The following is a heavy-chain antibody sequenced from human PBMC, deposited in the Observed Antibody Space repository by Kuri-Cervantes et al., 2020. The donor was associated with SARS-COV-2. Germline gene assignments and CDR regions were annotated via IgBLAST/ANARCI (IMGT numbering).Heavy chain of an antibody. Sequence: GGSLRLSCKGSGYSFTSYWIGWVRQMPGKGLEWMGIINPGDSDTRYSPSFQGQVTISADKSISTTYLQWSSLKASDTAMYYCARHQRAGVWAQDWYFDLWGRGTLVTVSS. CDR3: ARHQRAGVWAQDWYFDL. J-gene: IGHJ2*01. V-gene: IGHV5-51*01. CDR1: GYSFTSYW. CDR2: INPGDSDT. D-gene: IGHD6-25*01.